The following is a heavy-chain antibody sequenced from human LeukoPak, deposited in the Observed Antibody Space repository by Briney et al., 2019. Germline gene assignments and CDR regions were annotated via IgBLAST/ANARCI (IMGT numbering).Heavy chain of an antibody. CDR2: IYYSGST. V-gene: IGHV4-59*08. J-gene: IGHJ3*02. Sequence: SGTLSLTCAVSGGSISGYYWSWIRQPPGKGLEWIGYIYYSGSTNYNPSPKSRLTISIDTSENQFSLKLSTVTAADTAVYYCAREYSSSSGRRAFDICGQGTMGTVSS. CDR1: GGSISGYY. D-gene: IGHD6-6*01. CDR3: AREYSSSSGRRAFDI.